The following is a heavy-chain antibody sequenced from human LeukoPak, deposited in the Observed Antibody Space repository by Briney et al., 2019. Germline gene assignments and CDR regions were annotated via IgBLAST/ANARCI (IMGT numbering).Heavy chain of an antibody. CDR2: INHSGST. CDR3: ARGRRYCSSTSCSNYGMDV. J-gene: IGHJ6*02. CDR1: GGSFSGYY. D-gene: IGHD2-2*01. Sequence: SETLSLTCAVYGGSFSGYYWSWIRQPPGKGLEWIGEINHSGSTNYNPSLKSRVTISVDTSKNQFSLKLSSVTAADTAVYYCARGRRYCSSTSCSNYGMDVWGQGTTVTVSS. V-gene: IGHV4-34*01.